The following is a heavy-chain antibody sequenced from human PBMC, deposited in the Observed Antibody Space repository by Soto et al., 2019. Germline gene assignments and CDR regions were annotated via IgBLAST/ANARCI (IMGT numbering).Heavy chain of an antibody. CDR3: ARGIKYGAYSRWFDP. CDR2: MNPNSGKT. J-gene: IGHJ5*02. V-gene: IGHV1-8*01. Sequence: QVQLVQSGAEVKKPGASVKVSCKASGYTFTSYEINWVRQATGQGLEYLGWMNPNSGKTAYVQKCQGSVTMTWDTSITTAYMELSSLRSEDTAVYFCARGIKYGAYSRWFDPWGQGTLVTVSS. CDR1: GYTFTSYE. D-gene: IGHD4-17*01.